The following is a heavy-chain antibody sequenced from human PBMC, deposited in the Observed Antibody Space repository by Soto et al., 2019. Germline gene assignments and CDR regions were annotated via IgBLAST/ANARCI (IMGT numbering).Heavy chain of an antibody. CDR3: ARDMPFHDI. V-gene: IGHV3-33*01. Sequence: PGGSLRHSCAASGLAFRSYGMHWVRQAPGKGLEWVAVIWYDGSKIYYADSVKGRFTISRDNSKNTLYLQMNSLRAEDTAVYYCARDMPFHDIWGQGTTVTVSS. CDR1: GLAFRSYG. D-gene: IGHD2-21*01. CDR2: IWYDGSKI. J-gene: IGHJ6*02.